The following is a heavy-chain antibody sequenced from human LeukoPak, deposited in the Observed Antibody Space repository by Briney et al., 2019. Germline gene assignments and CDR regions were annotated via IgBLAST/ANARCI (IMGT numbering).Heavy chain of an antibody. CDR2: ISSSSSYI. CDR1: GFTFSSYS. CDR3: ARDLLWKGPTSGMDV. J-gene: IGHJ6*04. V-gene: IGHV3-21*01. Sequence: GGSLRLSCAASGFTFSSYSMNWVRQAPGKGLEWVSSISSSSSYIYYADSVKGRFTISRDNAKNSLHLQMNSLRAEDTAVYYCARDLLWKGPTSGMDVWGKGTTVTVSS. D-gene: IGHD5-12*01.